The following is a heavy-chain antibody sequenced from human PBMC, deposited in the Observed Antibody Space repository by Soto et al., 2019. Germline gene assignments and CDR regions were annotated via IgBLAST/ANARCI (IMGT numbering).Heavy chain of an antibody. D-gene: IGHD3-3*01. Sequence: SVKVSCKASGGTFSSYAISWVRQAPGQGLEWMGGIIPIFGTANYAQKFQGRVTITADESTSTAYMELSSLRSEDTAVYYCARSRDYDLGSGSVAAHYGMDVWGQGTTVTVSS. V-gene: IGHV1-69*13. J-gene: IGHJ6*02. CDR2: IIPIFGTA. CDR3: ARSRDYDLGSGSVAAHYGMDV. CDR1: GGTFSSYA.